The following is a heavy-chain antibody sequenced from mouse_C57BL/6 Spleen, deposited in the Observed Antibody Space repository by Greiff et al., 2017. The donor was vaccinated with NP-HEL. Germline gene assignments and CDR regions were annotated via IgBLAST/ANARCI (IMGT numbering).Heavy chain of an antibody. J-gene: IGHJ3*01. V-gene: IGHV5-4*01. CDR1: GFTFSSYA. CDR3: ARDQGTTVVATEAY. Sequence: EVHLVESGGGLVKPGGSLKLSCAASGFTFSSYAMSWVRQTPEKRLEWVATISDGGSYTYYPDNVKGRFTISRDNAKNNLYLQMSHLKSEDTAMYYCARDQGTTVVATEAYWGQGTLVTVSA. CDR2: ISDGGSYT. D-gene: IGHD1-1*01.